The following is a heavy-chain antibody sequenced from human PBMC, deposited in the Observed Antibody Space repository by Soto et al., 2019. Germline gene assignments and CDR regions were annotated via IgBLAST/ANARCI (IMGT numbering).Heavy chain of an antibody. CDR1: GFSLTSFW. V-gene: IGHV3-74*01. Sequence: EVQLVESGGGVVQPGGSLRLSCAASGFSLTSFWMHWVRQVPGKGLVWVSRINSEGTGTTYADSVKGRFTISRDNAKNTVYLQMNSLNAEDTGVYYCAILSLKFDPWGQGALVTVSS. CDR3: AILSLKFDP. CDR2: INSEGTGT. J-gene: IGHJ5*02.